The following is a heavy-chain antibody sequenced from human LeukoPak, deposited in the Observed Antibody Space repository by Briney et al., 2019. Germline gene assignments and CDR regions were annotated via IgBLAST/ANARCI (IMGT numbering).Heavy chain of an antibody. CDR2: IYPGDSDT. Sequence: RGESLKISCKGSGYSFTSYWIAWVRQMPGKGLEWMGIIYPGDSDTRYSPSFQGQVTISADKSIAYLQWGSLKASDTAMYYCAGRGYSGYDSPLGYWGQGTLVTVSS. CDR3: AGRGYSGYDSPLGY. J-gene: IGHJ4*02. V-gene: IGHV5-51*01. CDR1: GYSFTSYW. D-gene: IGHD5-12*01.